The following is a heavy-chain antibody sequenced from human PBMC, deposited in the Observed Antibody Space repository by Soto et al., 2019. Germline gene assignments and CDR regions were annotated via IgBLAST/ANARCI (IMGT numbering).Heavy chain of an antibody. V-gene: IGHV4-31*03. CDR1: GGSISSGGYY. J-gene: IGHJ6*02. CDR2: IYYSGST. CDR3: ARASGYSYGLNYYYYGMDV. D-gene: IGHD5-18*01. Sequence: PSETLSLTCTVSGGSISSGGYYWSWIRQHPGKGLEWIGYIYYSGSTYYNPSLKSRVTISVDTSKNQFSLKLSSVTAADTAVYYCARASGYSYGLNYYYYGMDVWGQGTTVTVSS.